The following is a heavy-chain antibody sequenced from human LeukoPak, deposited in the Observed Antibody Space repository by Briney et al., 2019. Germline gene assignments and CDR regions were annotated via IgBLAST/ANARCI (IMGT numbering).Heavy chain of an antibody. D-gene: IGHD3-22*01. Sequence: GGSLRLSCAASGFTFSSYAMHWVRQAPGKGLEYVSAISSNGGSTYYANSVKGRFTISRDNCKNTLYLQMGSLRAEDMAVYYCARGRTYYYDSSGLNWFDPWGQGTLVTVSS. CDR2: ISSNGGST. CDR1: GFTFSSYA. V-gene: IGHV3-64*01. J-gene: IGHJ5*02. CDR3: ARGRTYYYDSSGLNWFDP.